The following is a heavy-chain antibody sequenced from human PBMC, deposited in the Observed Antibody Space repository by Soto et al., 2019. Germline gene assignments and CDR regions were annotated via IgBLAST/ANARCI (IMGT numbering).Heavy chain of an antibody. CDR1: GFTFSSYG. V-gene: IGHV3-30*03. J-gene: IGHJ4*02. CDR3: ATANYYDSSGYHYYFDY. CDR2: ISYDGSNK. D-gene: IGHD3-22*01. Sequence: GGSLRLSCAASGFTFSSYGMHWVRQAPGKGLEWVAVISYDGSNKYYADSVKGRFTISRDNSKNMLYLQMNSLRAEDTAVYYCATANYYDSSGYHYYFDYWGQGTLVTVSS.